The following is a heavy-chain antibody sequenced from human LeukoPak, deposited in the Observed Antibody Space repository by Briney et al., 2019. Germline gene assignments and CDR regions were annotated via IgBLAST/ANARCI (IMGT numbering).Heavy chain of an antibody. CDR3: ARGRRPSADSSEFFDY. CDR1: GLTFTDYD. Sequence: SVIVSCTASGLTFTDYDINWVRQATAQGLEWMGWMNPNSGNTGYVQKFQGRVTITRNTAISTAYMVLSSLRSEDTAVYYCARGRRPSADSSEFFDYWGEGTLVTVSS. CDR2: MNPNSGNT. J-gene: IGHJ4*02. D-gene: IGHD2-21*02. V-gene: IGHV1-8*03.